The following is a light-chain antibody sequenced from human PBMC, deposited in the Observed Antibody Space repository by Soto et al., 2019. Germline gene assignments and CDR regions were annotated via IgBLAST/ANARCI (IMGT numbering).Light chain of an antibody. V-gene: IGKV1-39*01. J-gene: IGKJ2*01. CDR3: QQSYTTPRT. Sequence: DIQMPQSPSSLSASVGDRVTITCRASQRIATYLNWYRQKPGKAPELLIYAASSLQSGVPSTFSCSGSGTDFTLTINSLQPEDFATYYCQQSYTTPRTFGQGTKLEI. CDR2: AAS. CDR1: QRIATY.